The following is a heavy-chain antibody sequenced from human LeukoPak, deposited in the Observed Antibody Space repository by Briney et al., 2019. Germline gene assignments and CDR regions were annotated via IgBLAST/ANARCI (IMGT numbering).Heavy chain of an antibody. D-gene: IGHD3-22*01. Sequence: GASVKVSCKASGYTFTSYGISWVRQAPGQGLEWMGWISAYNGNTNYAQKLQGRVTMTTDTSTSTAYMELRSLRSDDTAVYYCARDLGDYYDSSGYYYPPSFDYWGQGTLVTVSS. V-gene: IGHV1-18*01. CDR3: ARDLGDYYDSSGYYYPPSFDY. J-gene: IGHJ4*02. CDR1: GYTFTSYG. CDR2: ISAYNGNT.